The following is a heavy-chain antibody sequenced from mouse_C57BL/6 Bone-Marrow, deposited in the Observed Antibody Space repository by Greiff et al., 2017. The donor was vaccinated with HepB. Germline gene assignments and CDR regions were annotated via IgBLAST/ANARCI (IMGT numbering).Heavy chain of an antibody. D-gene: IGHD1-1*01. CDR1: GYTFTSYG. CDR3: ARTLYYYGSSAYYAMDY. CDR2: IYPRSGNT. J-gene: IGHJ4*01. V-gene: IGHV1-81*01. Sequence: QVQLQQSGAELARPGASVKLSCKASGYTFTSYGISWVKQRTGQGLEWIGEIYPRSGNTYYNEKFKGKATLTADKSSSTAYIELRSLTSEDSAVYFCARTLYYYGSSAYYAMDYWGQGTSVTVSS.